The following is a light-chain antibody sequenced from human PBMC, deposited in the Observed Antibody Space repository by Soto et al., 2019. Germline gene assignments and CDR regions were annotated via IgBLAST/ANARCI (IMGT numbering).Light chain of an antibody. CDR1: QVISNY. CDR2: DAS. Sequence: DVQMTQSPSSLSAFVGDTVTITCRASQVISNYLSWYQQKPGEAPKLLIFDASTLESGVPSRFSGSGSGTDFTLTISSLQPDDFATYYCQQYSDSSGAFGQGTKVDI. V-gene: IGKV1-16*01. CDR3: QQYSDSSGA. J-gene: IGKJ1*01.